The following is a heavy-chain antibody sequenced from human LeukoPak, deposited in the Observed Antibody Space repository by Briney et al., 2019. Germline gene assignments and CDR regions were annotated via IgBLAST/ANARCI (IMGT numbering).Heavy chain of an antibody. D-gene: IGHD2-2*01. CDR3: AKDFFDSSSCYYFDY. CDR2: ISGSGGST. J-gene: IGHJ4*02. V-gene: IGHV3-23*01. CDR1: GFTFRTYA. Sequence: GGSLRLSCAASGFTFRTYAMSWVRQPPGKGLEWVSAISGSGGSTYYAESVKGRLTISRDNSKHTLYLEVNSLRAVDTAVYYCAKDFFDSSSCYYFDYWGQGTLVTVSS.